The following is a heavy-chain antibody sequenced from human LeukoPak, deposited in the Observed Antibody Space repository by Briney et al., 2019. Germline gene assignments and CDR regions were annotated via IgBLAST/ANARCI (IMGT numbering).Heavy chain of an antibody. V-gene: IGHV3-53*01. CDR2: IYSGGST. D-gene: IGHD3-10*01. Sequence: GGSLRLSCAASGFTVSSNYMSWVRQAPGKGLEWVSVIYSGGSTYYADSVKGRFTISRDNSKNTLYLQMNSLRAEDTAVYYCARGGGYGSGSYNDAFDIWGQGTMVTVSS. CDR1: GFTVSSNY. CDR3: ARGGGYGSGSYNDAFDI. J-gene: IGHJ3*02.